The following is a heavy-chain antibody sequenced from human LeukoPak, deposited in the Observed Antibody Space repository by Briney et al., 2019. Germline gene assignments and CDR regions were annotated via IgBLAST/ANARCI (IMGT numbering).Heavy chain of an antibody. CDR2: ISAYNGNT. Sequence: ASVKVSCKASGYTFTSYGISWVRQAPGQGLEWMGWISAYNGNTNYAQKLQGRVTMTTDTSTSTAYMELRSLRSDDTAVYYCARAARAYYYDSSGYYYNWFDPWGQGTLVTVSS. J-gene: IGHJ5*02. D-gene: IGHD3-22*01. CDR3: ARAARAYYYDSSGYYYNWFDP. CDR1: GYTFTSYG. V-gene: IGHV1-18*01.